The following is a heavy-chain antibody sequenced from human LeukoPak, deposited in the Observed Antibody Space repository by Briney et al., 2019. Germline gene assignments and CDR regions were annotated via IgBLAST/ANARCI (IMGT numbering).Heavy chain of an antibody. CDR1: GFSLSTGGVG. CDR3: TLLDTVTRNFDY. J-gene: IGHJ4*02. D-gene: IGHD4-17*01. Sequence: SGPTLVNPTQTLTLTCTFSGFSLSTGGVGVSWIRQPPGKAPEWLALIYWDDDKRYSPSLKSRLTITKDTSKNQVVLTMTNMDPVDTATYYCTLLDTVTRNFDYWGQGTLVTVSS. CDR2: IYWDDDK. V-gene: IGHV2-5*02.